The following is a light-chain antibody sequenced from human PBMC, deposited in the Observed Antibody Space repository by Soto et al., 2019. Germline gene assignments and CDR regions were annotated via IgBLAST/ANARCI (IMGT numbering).Light chain of an antibody. CDR3: QQYNDYPWT. CDR1: QRISGW. V-gene: IGKV1-5*01. CDR2: GAS. Sequence: DIQMTQSPSALSASVGDRVAITCRASQRISGWLAWYQQKAGKAPTLQIYGASSLHTGVPSRFSGSGSETEFTLTISSLQPADFATYYCQQYNDYPWTFGQGTKVDIK. J-gene: IGKJ1*01.